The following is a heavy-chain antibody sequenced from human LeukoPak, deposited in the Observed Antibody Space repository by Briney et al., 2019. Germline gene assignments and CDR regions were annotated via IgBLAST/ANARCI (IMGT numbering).Heavy chain of an antibody. D-gene: IGHD6-6*01. CDR1: RGSFSGYY. CDR3: ARLSIAAPKFDY. CDR2: INHSGST. J-gene: IGHJ4*02. V-gene: IGHV4-34*01. Sequence: SETLSLTCAVYRGSFSGYYWSWIRQPPGKGLEWIGEINHSGSTNYNPSLKSRVTISVDTSKNQFSLKLSSVTAADTAVYYCARLSIAAPKFDYWGQGTLVTVSS.